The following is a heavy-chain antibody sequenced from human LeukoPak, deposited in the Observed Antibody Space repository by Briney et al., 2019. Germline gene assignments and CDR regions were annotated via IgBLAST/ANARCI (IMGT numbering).Heavy chain of an antibody. CDR2: ISAYNGNT. CDR1: GYTFTSYG. CDR3: ARVLVGATTNYFGY. J-gene: IGHJ4*02. D-gene: IGHD1-26*01. V-gene: IGHV1-18*01. Sequence: GASVKVSCKASGYTFTSYGISWVRQAPGQGLEWMGWISAYNGNTNYAQKLQGRVTMTTDTSTSTAYMELRSLRSDDTAVYYCARVLVGATTNYFGYWGQGTLVTVSS.